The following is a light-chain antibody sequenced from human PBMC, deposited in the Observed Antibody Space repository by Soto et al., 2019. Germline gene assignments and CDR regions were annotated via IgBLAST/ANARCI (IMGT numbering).Light chain of an antibody. V-gene: IGKV3-20*01. Sequence: EIVLTQSPGTLSLYPGERATLSXXASQSVSNNYLAWYQQKPGQAPRLLIYGASNRATGIPDRFSGSGSGTDFTLTISSLQSEDFAVYYCQQYNNWPLITFGQGTRLEIK. J-gene: IGKJ5*01. CDR2: GAS. CDR3: QQYNNWPLIT. CDR1: QSVSNNY.